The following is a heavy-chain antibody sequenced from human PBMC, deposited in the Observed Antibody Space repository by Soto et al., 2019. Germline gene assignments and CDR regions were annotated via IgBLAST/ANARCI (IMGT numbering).Heavy chain of an antibody. Sequence: GASVKVSCKVSGYTLTELSMHWVRPAPGKGLEWMGGFDPEDGETIYAQKFQGRVTMTEDTSTDTAYMELSSLRSEDTAVYYCATNLRWSGMGCYGMDVWGQGTTVTVSS. V-gene: IGHV1-24*01. D-gene: IGHD4-17*01. CDR3: ATNLRWSGMGCYGMDV. CDR1: GYTLTELS. CDR2: FDPEDGET. J-gene: IGHJ6*02.